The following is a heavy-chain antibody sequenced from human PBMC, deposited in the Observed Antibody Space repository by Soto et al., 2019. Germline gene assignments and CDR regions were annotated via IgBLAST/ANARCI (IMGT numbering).Heavy chain of an antibody. V-gene: IGHV4-59*01. CDR1: GGSISSYY. Sequence: SETLSLTCTVSGGSISSYYWSWIRQPPGKGLEWIGYIYYSGSTNYNPSLKSRVTISVDTSKNQFSLKLSSVTAADTAVYYCARGIAVAGGYYYYMDVWGKGTTVTVSS. J-gene: IGHJ6*03. CDR2: IYYSGST. CDR3: ARGIAVAGGYYYYMDV. D-gene: IGHD6-19*01.